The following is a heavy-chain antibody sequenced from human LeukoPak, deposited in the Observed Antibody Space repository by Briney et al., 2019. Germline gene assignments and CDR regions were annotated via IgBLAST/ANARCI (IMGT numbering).Heavy chain of an antibody. CDR2: ISAYNGNT. V-gene: IGHV1-18*01. Sequence: ASVKVSCEASGYTFTTYGINWVRQAPGQGLEWMGWISAYNGNTNYAQKFQDRVTMTTDTSTSTAYMELRSLRSDDTAVYYCARDLIAVRPGWFDPWGQGTLVTVSS. D-gene: IGHD6-6*01. CDR1: GYTFTTYG. CDR3: ARDLIAVRPGWFDP. J-gene: IGHJ5*02.